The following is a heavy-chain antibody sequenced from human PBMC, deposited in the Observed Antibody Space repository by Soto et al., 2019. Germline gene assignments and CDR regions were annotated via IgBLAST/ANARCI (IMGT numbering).Heavy chain of an antibody. J-gene: IGHJ4*02. CDR1: GFTFSNYP. CDR3: ARRV. V-gene: IGHV3-23*01. CDR2: LSAGGDRT. Sequence: EVQVSESGGGLVQPGGSLRLSCATSGFTFSNYPMNWVRQAPGQGLEWVSGLSAGGDRTYYADSVKGRFTIFRDNSKNSVSLRMNSLRVEDTAVYYCARRVWGQGTLVTVSS.